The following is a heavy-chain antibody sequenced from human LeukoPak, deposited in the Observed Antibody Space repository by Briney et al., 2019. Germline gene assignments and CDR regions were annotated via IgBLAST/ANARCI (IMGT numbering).Heavy chain of an antibody. CDR1: GFIFMTYS. V-gene: IGHV3-21*01. J-gene: IGHJ4*02. D-gene: IGHD1-26*01. CDR2: ISGGSNYI. Sequence: KTGGSLRLSCAAYGFIFMTYSMNWVRQAPGKGLEWVSSISGGSNYIYYADSVKGRFTISRDNAKNSLYLQMNSLRAEDTAVYYCARDESGSRFDYWGQGTLVTVSS. CDR3: ARDESGSRFDY.